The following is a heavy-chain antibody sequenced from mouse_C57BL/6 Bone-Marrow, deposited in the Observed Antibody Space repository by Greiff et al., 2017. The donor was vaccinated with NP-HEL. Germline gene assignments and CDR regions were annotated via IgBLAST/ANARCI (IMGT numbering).Heavy chain of an antibody. CDR2: IYPGSGNT. CDR1: GYSFTSYY. V-gene: IGHV1-66*01. D-gene: IGHD1-1*01. CDR3: AKGYGSSWFAY. J-gene: IGHJ3*01. Sequence: VHLVESGPELVKPGASVKISCKASGYSFTSYYIHWVKQRPGQGLEWIGWIYPGSGNTKYNEKFKGKATLTADTSSSTAYMQLSSLTSEDSAVYYCAKGYGSSWFAYWGQGTLVTVSA.